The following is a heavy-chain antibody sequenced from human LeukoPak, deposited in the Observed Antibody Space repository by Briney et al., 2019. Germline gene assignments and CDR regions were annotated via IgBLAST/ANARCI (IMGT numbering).Heavy chain of an antibody. Sequence: GGSLRLSCAASVYSFSIYEMNWVRQAPGKGLEWVSNISDSGTTIYYADSVKGRFTISRDNAKNSLHLQMNSLRAEDTAVYYCAISKQWPVPRGFEYWGQGTLVTVSS. CDR3: AISKQWPVPRGFEY. J-gene: IGHJ4*02. CDR2: ISDSGTTI. V-gene: IGHV3-48*03. CDR1: VYSFSIYE. D-gene: IGHD6-19*01.